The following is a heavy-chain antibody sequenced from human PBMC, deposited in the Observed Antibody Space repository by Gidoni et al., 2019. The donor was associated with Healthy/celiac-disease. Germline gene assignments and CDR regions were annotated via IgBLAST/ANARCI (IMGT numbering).Heavy chain of an antibody. Sequence: QVQLVASGGGVVQPGRSLRLSCAASGFTFSRYGLHWFRQAPGKGLEWVAVIWDDGSNKYYADSVKGRFTISRDNSKNTLYLQMNSLRAEDTAVYYCAREQLGYCSGGSCYRYWYFDLWGRGTLVTVSS. J-gene: IGHJ2*01. CDR2: IWDDGSNK. D-gene: IGHD2-15*01. CDR1: GFTFSRYG. CDR3: AREQLGYCSGGSCYRYWYFDL. V-gene: IGHV3-33*01.